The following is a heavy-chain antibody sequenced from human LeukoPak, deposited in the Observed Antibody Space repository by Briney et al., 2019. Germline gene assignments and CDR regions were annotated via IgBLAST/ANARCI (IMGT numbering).Heavy chain of an antibody. J-gene: IGHJ5*02. D-gene: IGHD2-21*02. CDR3: ARHFCDGDCYSFWFDP. CDR1: GGSISSYY. V-gene: IGHV4-59*08. Sequence: PSETLSLTCTVSGGSISSYYWSWIRQPPGKGLEWIGYIYYSGSTNYNPSLKSRVTISVDTSKNQFSLKLSSVTAADTAVYYCARHFCDGDCYSFWFDPWGQGTLVTVSS. CDR2: IYYSGST.